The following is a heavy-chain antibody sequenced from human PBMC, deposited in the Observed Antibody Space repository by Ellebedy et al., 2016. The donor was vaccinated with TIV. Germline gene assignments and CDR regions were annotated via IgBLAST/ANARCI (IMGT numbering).Heavy chain of an antibody. CDR2: ISSSSTYI. D-gene: IGHD2-8*01. J-gene: IGHJ6*02. CDR1: GFTFSSYA. V-gene: IGHV3-21*01. CDR3: ARDVLMVYATLSYGMDV. Sequence: GESLKISCAASGFTFSSYAMHWVRLAPGKGLEWVSSISSSSTYIYYADSVKGRFTISRDNAEKSLYLQMSSLRAEDTAVYYCARDVLMVYATLSYGMDVWGQGTTVTISS.